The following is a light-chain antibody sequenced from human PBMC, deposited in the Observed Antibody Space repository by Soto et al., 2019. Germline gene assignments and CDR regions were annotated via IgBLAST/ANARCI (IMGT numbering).Light chain of an antibody. CDR2: RAS. CDR1: QNIYSN. V-gene: IGKV3-15*01. J-gene: IGKJ1*01. Sequence: EIVNTQARPTLYVSPGERATLSCRASQNIYSNVAWYQQRPGQAPRLLIYRASTRAPGIPARFSGSGSGTEFTLTISGLQSDDFTVYSCLRYHHLWAFGQGTKVAIK. CDR3: LRYHHLWA.